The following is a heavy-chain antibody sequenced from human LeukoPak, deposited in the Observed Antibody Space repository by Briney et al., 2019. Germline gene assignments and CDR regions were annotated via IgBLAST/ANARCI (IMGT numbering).Heavy chain of an antibody. V-gene: IGHV3-30*02. D-gene: IGHD5-24*01. Sequence: GGSLILSCAASGFTFSSYGMHWVRQAPGKGLEWVAFIRYDGSNKYYADSVKGRFTISRDNSKNTLYLQMNSLRAEDTAVYYCAMGRDGYNLGDYWGQGTLVTVSS. J-gene: IGHJ4*02. CDR3: AMGRDGYNLGDY. CDR1: GFTFSSYG. CDR2: IRYDGSNK.